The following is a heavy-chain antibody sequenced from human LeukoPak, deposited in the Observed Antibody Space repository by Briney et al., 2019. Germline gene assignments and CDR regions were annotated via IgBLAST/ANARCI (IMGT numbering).Heavy chain of an antibody. Sequence: EASVKVSFKASGYTFTVYYMHWVRQAPGQGLEWMGWINPNSGGTNYAQKFQGRVTMTRDTSISTAYMELSRLRSDDTAVYYCARSPHILTGENFDFWGQGTLVTVSS. CDR3: ARSPHILTGENFDF. D-gene: IGHD3-9*01. V-gene: IGHV1-2*02. J-gene: IGHJ4*02. CDR2: INPNSGGT. CDR1: GYTFTVYY.